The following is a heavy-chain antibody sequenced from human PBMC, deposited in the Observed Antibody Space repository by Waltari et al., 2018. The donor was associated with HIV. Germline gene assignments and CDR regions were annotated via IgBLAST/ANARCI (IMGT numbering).Heavy chain of an antibody. V-gene: IGHV3-23*01. CDR1: GFTFSNYA. J-gene: IGHJ5*02. CDR3: AKGGRAVAGNWFDP. CDR2: ISGRGGST. D-gene: IGHD6-19*01. Sequence: EVQLLESGGGLVQPGGSLRLSCAASGFTFSNYAINWVRQAPGKGREWVAAISGRGGSTHYADSVKGRFSISRDNSKNTLYLQMNSLRPEDTAIYYCAKGGRAVAGNWFDPWGQGTLVTVSS.